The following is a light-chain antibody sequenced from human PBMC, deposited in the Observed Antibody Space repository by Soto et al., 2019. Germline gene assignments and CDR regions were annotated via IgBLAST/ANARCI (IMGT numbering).Light chain of an antibody. J-gene: IGKJ4*01. CDR3: QQYNTYSGQT. V-gene: IGKV1-5*03. Sequence: DIQVTQSPSTLSASVGDRVTITCRASQTISSWLAWYQQKPGEAPKLLIYKASNLERGVPSRFSGSGSGTEFTLTISSLQPDDFATYYCQQYNTYSGQTFGGGTKVEIK. CDR1: QTISSW. CDR2: KAS.